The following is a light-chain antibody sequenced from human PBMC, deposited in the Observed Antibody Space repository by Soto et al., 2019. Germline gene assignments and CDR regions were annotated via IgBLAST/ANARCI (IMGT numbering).Light chain of an antibody. CDR3: QQSYSTSYT. Sequence: DIQMTQSPSSLSASVGDRVTIACRASQSISSYLNWYQQKPGKAPKLLIYAASSLQSGVPSRFSGSGSGTDFTLTISSLQPEDFATYYCQQSYSTSYTLGQGTKVDIK. CDR2: AAS. CDR1: QSISSY. J-gene: IGKJ2*01. V-gene: IGKV1-39*01.